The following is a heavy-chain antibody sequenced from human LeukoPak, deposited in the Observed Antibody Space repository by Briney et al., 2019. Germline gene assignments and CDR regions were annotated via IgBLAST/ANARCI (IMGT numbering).Heavy chain of an antibody. CDR3: AREPHWYYDFWSGFTNRGAYFDY. Sequence: PGGSLRLSCAASGFTFSSYGMHWVRQAPGKGLEWVAVIWYDGSNKYYADFVKGRFTISRENSKNTLYLQGNSLRAEDTAVYYCAREPHWYYDFWSGFTNRGAYFDYWGQGTLVTVSS. CDR2: IWYDGSNK. J-gene: IGHJ4*02. D-gene: IGHD3-3*01. CDR1: GFTFSSYG. V-gene: IGHV3-33*01.